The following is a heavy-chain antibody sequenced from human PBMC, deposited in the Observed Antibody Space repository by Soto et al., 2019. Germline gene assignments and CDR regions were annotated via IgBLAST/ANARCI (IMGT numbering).Heavy chain of an antibody. V-gene: IGHV3-23*01. CDR1: GVIFSSYA. CDR2: MSGSSGST. CDR3: AKVSWVREWSRHYGLDV. D-gene: IGHD3-3*01. J-gene: IGHJ6*02. Sequence: EVQLLESGGGLIQPGGSLRLSCAVSGVIFSSYAMSWVRQAPGKGLEWVSTMSGSSGSTYYTDSVKGRFTISRDNSKDMLYLQMNSLRAEDTAVYFCAKVSWVREWSRHYGLDVWGQGTTVTVSS.